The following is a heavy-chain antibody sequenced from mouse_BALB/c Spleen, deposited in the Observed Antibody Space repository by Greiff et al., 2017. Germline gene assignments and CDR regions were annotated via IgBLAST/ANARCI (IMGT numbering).Heavy chain of an antibody. CDR3: NANYGSSIGDAMDY. CDR1: GFNIKDYY. CDR2: IDPENGDT. V-gene: IGHV14-4*02. D-gene: IGHD1-1*01. J-gene: IGHJ4*01. Sequence: EVKLMESGAELVRSGASVKLSCTASGFNIKDYYMHWVKQRPEQGLEWIGWIDPENGDTEYAPKFQGKATMTADTSSNTAYLQLSSLTSEDTAVYYCNANYGSSIGDAMDYWGQGTSVTVSS.